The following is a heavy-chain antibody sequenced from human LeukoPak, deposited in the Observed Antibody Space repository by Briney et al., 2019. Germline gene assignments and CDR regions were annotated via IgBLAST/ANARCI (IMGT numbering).Heavy chain of an antibody. V-gene: IGHV1-46*01. D-gene: IGHD3-10*01. CDR1: GYTYTTYY. CDR3: ARMHYDDSGGSNWFDP. J-gene: IGHJ5*02. CDR2: ISPSGAIT. Sequence: ASVKVSCKASGYTYTTYYIHWVRQAPGQGLEWMGIISPSGAITSYAQKFQGRVTMTSDMSTRTVYMELSSLRSEDTAVYYCARMHYDDSGGSNWFDPWGQGTLVTVSS.